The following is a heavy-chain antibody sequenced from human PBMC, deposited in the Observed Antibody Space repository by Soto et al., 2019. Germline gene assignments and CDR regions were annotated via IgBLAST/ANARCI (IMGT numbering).Heavy chain of an antibody. CDR1: GGSISSYY. D-gene: IGHD2-21*01. Sequence: PSETLSLTCSVFGGSISSYYWSRIRQPAGKGLEWIGRIYNSGTTNYNPSLESRVTMSVDPSKNQISLKLSSATAADTAIYYCARGPYCGDECYFAYWGQGTLVTVSS. CDR2: IYNSGTT. J-gene: IGHJ4*02. CDR3: ARGPYCGDECYFAY. V-gene: IGHV4-4*07.